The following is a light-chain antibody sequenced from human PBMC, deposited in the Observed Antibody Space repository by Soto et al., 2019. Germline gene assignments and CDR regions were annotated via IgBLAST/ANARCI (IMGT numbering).Light chain of an antibody. J-gene: IGLJ1*01. CDR3: SSYTSSDTLV. Sequence: QSVLTQPASVSGSPGLSITISCTGTSSDVGGYNFVSWYQQHPGKSPKLLIHEVTDRPSGVSSRFSGSKSGNTASLTISGLQADDEADYYCSSYTSSDTLVFGTGTKVTVL. V-gene: IGLV2-14*01. CDR2: EVT. CDR1: SSDVGGYNF.